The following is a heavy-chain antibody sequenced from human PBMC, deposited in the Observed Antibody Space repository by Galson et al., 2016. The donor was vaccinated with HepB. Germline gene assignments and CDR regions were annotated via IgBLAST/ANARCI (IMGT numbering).Heavy chain of an antibody. CDR2: INPSDGGA. CDR1: GYTFTSYF. D-gene: IGHD3-16*01. V-gene: IGHV1-46*01. J-gene: IGHJ5*02. Sequence: SVKVSCKASGYTFTSYFVHWVRQAPGQGLEWMAIINPSDGGASYAQTFQGRPTLTTNTSTTTVSMELSSLTSADTAVYFCARVSLASRPNWFGPWGQGTLVTVSS. CDR3: ARVSLASRPNWFGP.